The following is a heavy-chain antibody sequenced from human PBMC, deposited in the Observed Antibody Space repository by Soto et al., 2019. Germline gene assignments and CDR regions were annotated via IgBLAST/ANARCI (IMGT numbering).Heavy chain of an antibody. CDR1: GFTFSSYG. J-gene: IGHJ4*02. D-gene: IGHD3-10*01. CDR3: ARDYYGSGSYSYPDY. V-gene: IGHV3-33*01. CDR2: IWYDGSNK. Sequence: GGSLRLSCAASGFTFSSYGMHWVRQAPGKGLEWVAVIWYDGSNKYYADSVKGRFTISRDNSKNTLYLQMNSLRAEDTAVYYCARDYYGSGSYSYPDYRGQGPLVTVSS.